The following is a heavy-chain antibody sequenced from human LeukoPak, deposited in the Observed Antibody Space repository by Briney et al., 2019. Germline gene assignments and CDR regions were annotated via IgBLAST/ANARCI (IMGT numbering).Heavy chain of an antibody. J-gene: IGHJ4*02. V-gene: IGHV4-39*01. CDR1: GGSISSSSYY. Sequence: SETLSLTCTVSGGSISSSSYYWVWMRQPPGKGLEWIGSIYYSGSTYYNPSLKSRVTISVDTSKNQSSLKLSSVTAADTAVYNCERHKYYYDRFDYWGQGTLVTVSS. CDR3: ERHKYYYDRFDY. CDR2: IYYSGST. D-gene: IGHD3-22*01.